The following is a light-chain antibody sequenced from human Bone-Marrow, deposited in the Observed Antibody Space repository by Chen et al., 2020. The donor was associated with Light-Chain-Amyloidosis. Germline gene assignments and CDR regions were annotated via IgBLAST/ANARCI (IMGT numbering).Light chain of an antibody. CDR3: QSADSSGTYEVI. J-gene: IGLJ2*01. CDR1: DLPTKY. CDR2: RDT. Sequence: SYELTQPPSVSVSPGQTAWITCSGDDLPTKYAYWYQQKPGQAPVLVIHRDTERPSGISVRFSGSSSGTTATLTISGVQAEDEADYHCQSADSSGTYEVIFGGGTKLTVL. V-gene: IGLV3-25*03.